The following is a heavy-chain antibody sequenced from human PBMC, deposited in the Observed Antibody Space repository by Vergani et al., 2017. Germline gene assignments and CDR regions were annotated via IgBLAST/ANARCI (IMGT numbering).Heavy chain of an antibody. D-gene: IGHD1-14*01. V-gene: IGHV1-2*02. CDR2: INPKSGGT. J-gene: IGHJ4*02. Sequence: QVQLVQSGAEVKKPGASVKVSCKASGYTLTDYFMHWVRQAPGQGLEWMGWINPKSGGTNYAQKFQGRVTMTRDTSISTAYMELSNLRSDDTAVYYCARVGTCSNRDYFDYWGQGTLVTVSS. CDR3: ARVGTCSNRDYFDY. CDR1: GYTLTDYF.